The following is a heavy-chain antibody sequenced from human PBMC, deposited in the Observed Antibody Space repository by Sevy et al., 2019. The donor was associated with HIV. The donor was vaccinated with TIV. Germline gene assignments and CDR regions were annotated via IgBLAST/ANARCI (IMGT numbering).Heavy chain of an antibody. V-gene: IGHV4-34*01. CDR1: GESFSGYY. Sequence: SETLSLTCAVYGESFSGYYWSWIRQPPGKGLEGIGEIIHSGSTNYNPSLKSRVTISVDTSKNQFSLKLSSVTAADTAVYYCARGLSEFYYWGQGTLVTVSS. CDR3: ARGLSEFYY. J-gene: IGHJ4*02. CDR2: IIHSGST.